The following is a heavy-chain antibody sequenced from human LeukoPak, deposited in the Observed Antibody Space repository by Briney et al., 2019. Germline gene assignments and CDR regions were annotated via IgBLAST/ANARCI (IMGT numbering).Heavy chain of an antibody. CDR1: GFTFTNYW. V-gene: IGHV3-74*01. CDR3: VRVGGPAAYDY. Sequence: PGGSLRLSCAASGFTFTNYWMHWVRQAPGKGLVWVSRINIDGSSTRYADSVKGRFTISRDNAKNTVYLEMNSLRAEDTALYHCVRVGGPAAYDYWGQGSLVTVSS. D-gene: IGHD6-13*01. CDR2: INIDGSST. J-gene: IGHJ4*02.